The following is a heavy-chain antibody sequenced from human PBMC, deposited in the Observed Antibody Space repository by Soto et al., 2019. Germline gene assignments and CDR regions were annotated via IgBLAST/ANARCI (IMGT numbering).Heavy chain of an antibody. CDR3: ARVERGTATTVVDAFDI. V-gene: IGHV4-34*01. CDR1: GGSVNSGNYY. Sequence: QVQLQQWGAGLLKPSETLSLTCAVFGGSVNSGNYYWSWIRQPPGKGLEWIGEMSHSGGTHFNPSRKSRVTISGDTSKNQFSLKMSSVTAADTALYYCARVERGTATTVVDAFDIWGPGTRVTVSS. CDR2: MSHSGGT. D-gene: IGHD1-1*01. J-gene: IGHJ3*02.